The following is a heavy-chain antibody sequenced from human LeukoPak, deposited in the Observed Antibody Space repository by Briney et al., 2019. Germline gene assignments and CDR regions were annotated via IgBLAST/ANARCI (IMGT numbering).Heavy chain of an antibody. CDR3: ARRVSAADSSGWSNWFDP. J-gene: IGHJ5*02. CDR2: IYHSGST. CDR1: GYSTSSGYY. V-gene: IGHV4-38-2*01. Sequence: SETLSLTCAVSGYSTSSGYYWGWIRQPPGKGLEWIGSIYHSGSTYYNPSLKSRVTISVDTSKNQFSLKLSSVTAADTAVYYCARRVSAADSSGWSNWFDPWGQGTLVTVSS. D-gene: IGHD6-19*01.